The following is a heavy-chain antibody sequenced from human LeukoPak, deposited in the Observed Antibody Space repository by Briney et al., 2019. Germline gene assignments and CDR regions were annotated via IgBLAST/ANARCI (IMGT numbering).Heavy chain of an antibody. V-gene: IGHV4-38-2*02. CDR3: ARAPNWNYAQNYYFDY. CDR2: IYHSGST. D-gene: IGHD1-7*01. CDR1: GYSISSGYY. Sequence: SEALSLTCTVSGYSISSGYYWGWIRQPPGKGLEWIGSIYHSGSTYYNPSLKIRVTISVDTSKNQFSLKLSSVTAADTAVYYRARAPNWNYAQNYYFDYWGQGTLVTVSS. J-gene: IGHJ4*02.